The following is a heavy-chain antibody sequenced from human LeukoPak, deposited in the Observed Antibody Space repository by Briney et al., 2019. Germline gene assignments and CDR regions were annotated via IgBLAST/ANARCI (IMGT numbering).Heavy chain of an antibody. CDR3: TRDRDLGVGNWFDP. J-gene: IGHJ5*02. Sequence: GGSLRLSCAASGFTFSSYSMNWVRQAPGKGLEWVSSISSSSSYIYYADSVKGRFTISRDNAKNSLYLQMNSLRAEDTAVYYCTRDRDLGVGNWFDPWGQGTLVTVSS. V-gene: IGHV3-21*01. CDR2: ISSSSSYI. CDR1: GFTFSSYS. D-gene: IGHD3-3*01.